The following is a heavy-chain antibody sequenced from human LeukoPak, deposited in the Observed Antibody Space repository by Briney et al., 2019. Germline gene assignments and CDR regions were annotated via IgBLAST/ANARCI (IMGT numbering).Heavy chain of an antibody. V-gene: IGHV1-46*01. CDR3: ARDFVTFGGVIVQGIDY. J-gene: IGHJ4*02. CDR2: ISPSGGST. Sequence: ASVKVSCKASGYTFTSYYMHWVRQAPGQGLEWMGIISPSGGSTSYAQKFQGRVTMTRDTSTSTVYMELSSLRSEDTAVYYCARDFVTFGGVIVQGIDYWGQGTLVTVSS. CDR1: GYTFTSYY. D-gene: IGHD3-16*02.